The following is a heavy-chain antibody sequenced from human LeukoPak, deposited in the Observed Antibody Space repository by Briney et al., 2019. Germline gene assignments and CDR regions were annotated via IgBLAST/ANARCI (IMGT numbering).Heavy chain of an antibody. Sequence: PGGSLRLSCIASGFIFTSYGMHWVRQAPGKGLEWVAGISHDGSSKYYRDSVKGRFTISRDNSKNTLYLQMNSLRAEDTAVYYCARDGPPHSSGWTYWGQGTLVTVSS. V-gene: IGHV3-30*03. J-gene: IGHJ4*02. CDR1: GFIFTSYG. CDR3: ARDGPPHSSGWTY. CDR2: ISHDGSSK. D-gene: IGHD6-19*01.